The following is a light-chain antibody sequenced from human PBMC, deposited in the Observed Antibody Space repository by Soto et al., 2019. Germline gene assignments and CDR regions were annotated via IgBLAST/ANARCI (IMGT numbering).Light chain of an antibody. J-gene: IGKJ5*01. Sequence: EIVMTQSPATLSVSPGEGGTLSCRATESVNTNVAWYQQKPGQAPRILIYSASTRATGTPAGFSGSGSGTDFTLTISRLEPEEFAVYYCQQYGSSITFGQGTRLEIK. CDR2: SAS. V-gene: IGKV3-15*01. CDR3: QQYGSSIT. CDR1: ESVNTN.